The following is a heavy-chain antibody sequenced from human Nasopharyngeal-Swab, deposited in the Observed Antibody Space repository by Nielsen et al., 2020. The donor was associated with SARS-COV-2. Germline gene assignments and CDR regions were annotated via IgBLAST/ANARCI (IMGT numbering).Heavy chain of an antibody. J-gene: IGHJ6*01. V-gene: IGHV3-43*01. CDR3: AKEWGPWGDYFYGMDV. Sequence: GESLKISCAASGFKFDEYTMHWVRQAPGKGLEWVSLIGWDATNKYYAASLKGRFTVSRDNSRNSLYLEVNNVRVDDTGIYYCAKEWGPWGDYFYGMDVWGQGATVTVSS. D-gene: IGHD7-27*01. CDR2: IGWDATNK. CDR1: GFKFDEYT.